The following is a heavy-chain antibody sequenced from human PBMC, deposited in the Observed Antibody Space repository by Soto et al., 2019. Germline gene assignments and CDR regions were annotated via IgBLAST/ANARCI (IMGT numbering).Heavy chain of an antibody. Sequence: GGSLRLSCAASGFTFSSYAMSWVRQAPGKGLEWVSAISGSGGSTYYADSVKGRFTISRDNSKNTLYLQMNSLRAEDTAVYYCAKGDILTGYYKTDYWGQGTLVTVSS. D-gene: IGHD3-9*01. V-gene: IGHV3-23*01. CDR1: GFTFSSYA. CDR3: AKGDILTGYYKTDY. CDR2: ISGSGGST. J-gene: IGHJ4*02.